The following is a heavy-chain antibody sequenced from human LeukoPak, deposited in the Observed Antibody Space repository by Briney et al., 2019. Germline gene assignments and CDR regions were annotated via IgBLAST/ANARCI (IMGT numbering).Heavy chain of an antibody. CDR3: ARHDGRWLLDY. Sequence: SETLSLTCTVSGGSISSYYWGWIRQPPGKGLEWIGYIYHSGSTYYNPSLKSRVTISVDRSKNQFSLKLSSVTAADTAVYYCARHDGRWLLDYWGQGTLVTVSS. CDR2: IYHSGST. V-gene: IGHV4-59*04. J-gene: IGHJ4*02. D-gene: IGHD5-24*01. CDR1: GGSISSYY.